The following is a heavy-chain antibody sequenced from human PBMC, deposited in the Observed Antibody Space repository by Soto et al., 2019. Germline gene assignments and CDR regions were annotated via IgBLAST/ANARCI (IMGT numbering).Heavy chain of an antibody. CDR1: GDTFSSYA. CDR3: AKNQGVELVPLATVDWFDP. Sequence: SVKVSCKASGDTFSSYAISWVRQAPGQGLEWMGGIIPIFGTANYAQKFQGRVTITADESKSTVYLELNNLSAEDTAVYHCAKNQGVELVPLATVDWFDPWGQGSVVTVSS. J-gene: IGHJ5*02. CDR2: IIPIFGTA. D-gene: IGHD1-26*01. V-gene: IGHV1-69*13.